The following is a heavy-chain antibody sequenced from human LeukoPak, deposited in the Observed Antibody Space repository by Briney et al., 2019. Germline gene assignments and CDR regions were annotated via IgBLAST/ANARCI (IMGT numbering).Heavy chain of an antibody. Sequence: ASVKVSCKSSGYTFTGYYIHWVRQAPGQGLEWMGCLNPNSGGPNYAQKFQGRVTMTRDTSISTAYMEMSRLRSDDTAVYYCARDVSAGGTNWFDPWGQGTLVTVSS. J-gene: IGHJ5*02. CDR1: GYTFTGYY. D-gene: IGHD3-16*01. V-gene: IGHV1-2*02. CDR3: ARDVSAGGTNWFDP. CDR2: LNPNSGGP.